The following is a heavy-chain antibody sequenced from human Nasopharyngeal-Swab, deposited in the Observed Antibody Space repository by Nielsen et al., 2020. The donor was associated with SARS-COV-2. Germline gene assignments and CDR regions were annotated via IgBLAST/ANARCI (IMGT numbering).Heavy chain of an antibody. J-gene: IGHJ6*03. CDR1: GFTFGSFG. CDR2: ISPSSGYI. V-gene: IGHV3-21*01. Sequence: GGSLRLSCAGSGFTFGSFGMTWVRQAPGKGLEWVSYISPSSGYIYYAESLKGRFTISRDNGKNSVYLQMNSLRADDTAVYFCARQDRFYYYLGVWGKGTTVTVSS. D-gene: IGHD3-3*01. CDR3: ARQDRFYYYLGV.